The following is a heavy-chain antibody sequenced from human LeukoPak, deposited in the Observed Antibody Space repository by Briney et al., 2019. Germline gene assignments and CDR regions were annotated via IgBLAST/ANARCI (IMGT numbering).Heavy chain of an antibody. CDR2: IYTSGST. D-gene: IGHD6-13*01. J-gene: IGHJ3*02. CDR3: AREKSSWSGLDAFDI. Sequence: SETLSLTCTVSGGSISSYYWSWIRQPAGKGLEWIGRIYTSGSTNYNPSLKSRVTMSVDTSKNQFSLKLSSVTAADTAVYYCAREKSSWSGLDAFDIWGQGTMVTVSS. V-gene: IGHV4-4*07. CDR1: GGSISSYY.